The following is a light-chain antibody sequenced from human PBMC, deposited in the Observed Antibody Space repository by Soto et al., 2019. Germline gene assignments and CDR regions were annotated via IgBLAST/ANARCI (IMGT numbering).Light chain of an antibody. CDR3: QQYGTSIT. V-gene: IGKV3-20*01. CDR2: GAS. CDR1: QSVSSSTY. Sequence: EIVLTQSPGTLSLSPGERATLTCRASQSVSSSTYLAWYQQKPGQAPRLLIHGASSRATGIPDRFSGRGSGTDFTLTISRLEPEDFAMYYCQQYGTSITFGQGTRLENK. J-gene: IGKJ5*01.